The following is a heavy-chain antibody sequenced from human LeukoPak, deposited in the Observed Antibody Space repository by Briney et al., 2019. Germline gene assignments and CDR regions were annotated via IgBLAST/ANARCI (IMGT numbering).Heavy chain of an antibody. CDR2: NFHSGST. J-gene: IGHJ4*02. Sequence: PSETLSLTCAVSGYPISSGYYWGWVRQSPGKGLEWIGSNFHSGSTYYKPSLKNRVTISGDTSKNQFSLKLSSVTAADTAVYYCARAAVTTGEFDYWGQGTLVTVSS. CDR1: GYPISSGYY. V-gene: IGHV4-38-2*01. D-gene: IGHD3-16*01. CDR3: ARAAVTTGEFDY.